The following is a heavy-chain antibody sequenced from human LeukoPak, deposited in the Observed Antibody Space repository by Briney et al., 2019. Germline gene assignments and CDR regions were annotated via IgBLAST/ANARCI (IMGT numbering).Heavy chain of an antibody. CDR1: GYTFSDYY. Sequence: ASVKVSCKASGYTFSDYYTHWVRQAPGQGLEWMGWINPNSGGTRYAQQFQGRVTMTRDTSIGTVYMELSTLRSDDTAVCYCARDLSTSSNWELDYWGQGTLVTVSS. D-gene: IGHD1-1*01. V-gene: IGHV1-2*02. CDR2: INPNSGGT. J-gene: IGHJ4*02. CDR3: ARDLSTSSNWELDY.